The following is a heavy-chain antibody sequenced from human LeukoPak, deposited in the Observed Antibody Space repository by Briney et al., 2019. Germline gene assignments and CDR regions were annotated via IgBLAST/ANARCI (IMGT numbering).Heavy chain of an antibody. CDR1: GGSISSGGYS. Sequence: SQTLSLTCAVSGGSISSGGYSWSWIRQPPGKGLEWIGYIYHSGSTYYNPSLKSRVTISVDRSKNQFSLKLSSVTAADTAVYYCARGNYYDSSGYPEEFDYWAQGTLVTVSS. J-gene: IGHJ4*02. CDR2: IYHSGST. D-gene: IGHD3-22*01. V-gene: IGHV4-30-2*01. CDR3: ARGNYYDSSGYPEEFDY.